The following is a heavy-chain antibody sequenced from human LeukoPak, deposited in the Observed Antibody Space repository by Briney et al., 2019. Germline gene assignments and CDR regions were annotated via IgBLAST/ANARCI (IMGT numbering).Heavy chain of an antibody. D-gene: IGHD6-19*01. V-gene: IGHV1-2*02. Sequence: ASVKVSCKASGYTFTGYYMHWVRQAPGQGLEWMGWINPNSGGTNYAQKFQGRVTMTRDTSISTAYMELSRLRSDDTAVYYCARESSSLLPYFDYWGQGTLVTVSS. CDR1: GYTFTGYY. J-gene: IGHJ4*02. CDR3: ARESSSLLPYFDY. CDR2: INPNSGGT.